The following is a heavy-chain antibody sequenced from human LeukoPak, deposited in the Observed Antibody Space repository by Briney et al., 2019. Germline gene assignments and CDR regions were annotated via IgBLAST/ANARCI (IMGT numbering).Heavy chain of an antibody. D-gene: IGHD2-2*01. CDR3: AAPLGYCSSTSCYDFDY. J-gene: IGHJ4*02. V-gene: IGHV3-30*02. CDR1: GFTFNNYG. CDR2: IWKDGSNK. Sequence: PGGSLRLSCAASGFTFNNYGMHWIRQAPGKGLEWVAFIWKDGSNKNYADSVKGRFTISRDNSRNTLFLQMDSLRTEDAAVYYCAAPLGYCSSTSCYDFDYWGQGTLVTVSS.